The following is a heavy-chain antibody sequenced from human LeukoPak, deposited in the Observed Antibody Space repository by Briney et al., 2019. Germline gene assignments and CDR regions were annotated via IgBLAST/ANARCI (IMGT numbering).Heavy chain of an antibody. D-gene: IGHD4-17*01. CDR3: ARGMTTVTPFDY. Sequence: SETLSHTCTVSGGSISSSSYYWGWIRQPPGKGLEWIGSIYYSGSTYYNPSLKSRVTISVDTSKNQFSLKLSSVTAADTAVYYCARGMTTVTPFDYWGQGTLVTVSS. J-gene: IGHJ4*02. CDR1: GGSISSSSYY. CDR2: IYYSGST. V-gene: IGHV4-39*01.